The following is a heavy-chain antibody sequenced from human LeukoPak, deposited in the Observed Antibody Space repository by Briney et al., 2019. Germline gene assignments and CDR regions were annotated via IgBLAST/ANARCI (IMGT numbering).Heavy chain of an antibody. V-gene: IGHV1-18*01. CDR1: GYTFTSYG. D-gene: IGHD2-2*01. Sequence: GASVKVSCKASGYTFTSYGISWVRQAPGQGLEWMGWISAYNGNTNYAQKLQGRVTMTTDTSTSTAYMELRSLRSDDTAVYYCARGYVSVPAAIEMGYWGQGTLVTVSS. CDR2: ISAYNGNT. J-gene: IGHJ4*02. CDR3: ARGYVSVPAAIEMGY.